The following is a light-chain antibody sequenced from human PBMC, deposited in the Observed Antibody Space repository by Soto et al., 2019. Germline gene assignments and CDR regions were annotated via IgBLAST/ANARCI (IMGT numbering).Light chain of an antibody. CDR3: QKLNGYQLA. CDR2: SAS. J-gene: IGKJ4*01. Sequence: DIQLTQSPSFLSASVGDTVTITCRASQGMSTYLAWYQQKPGKVPKLLIRSASTLQRGVPPRFSGGGAGTEFTLTISTRQPEDAGMKYRQKLNGYQLAFGGGNNVEIK. V-gene: IGKV1-9*01. CDR1: QGMSTY.